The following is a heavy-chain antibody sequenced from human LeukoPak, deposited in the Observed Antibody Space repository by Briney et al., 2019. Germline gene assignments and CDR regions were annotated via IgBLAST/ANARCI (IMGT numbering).Heavy chain of an antibody. J-gene: IGHJ4*02. V-gene: IGHV1-2*04. CDR1: GGTFSSHA. D-gene: IGHD6-19*01. Sequence: ASVKVSCKASGGTFSSHAISWVRQAPGQGLEWMGWINPNSGGTNYAQKFQGWVTMTRDTSISTAYMELSRLRSDDTAVYYCAREAAVAGRGLDYWGQGTLVTVSS. CDR2: INPNSGGT. CDR3: AREAAVAGRGLDY.